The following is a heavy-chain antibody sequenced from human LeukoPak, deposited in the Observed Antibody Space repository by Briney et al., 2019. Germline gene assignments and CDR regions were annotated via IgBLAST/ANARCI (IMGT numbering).Heavy chain of an antibody. CDR3: ARQTTNDAFDI. V-gene: IGHV3-48*03. CDR2: ISSSGGTI. Sequence: PGGSLRLSCAASGFTFSSYEMNWVRQAPGKGLEWVSYISSSGGTIYYADSAKGRFTISRDNAKNSLYLQMNSLRAEDTAVYYCARQTTNDAFDIWGQGTMVTVSS. J-gene: IGHJ3*02. D-gene: IGHD1-26*01. CDR1: GFTFSSYE.